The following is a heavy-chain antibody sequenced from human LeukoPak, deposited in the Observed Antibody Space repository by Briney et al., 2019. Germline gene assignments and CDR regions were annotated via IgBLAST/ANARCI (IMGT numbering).Heavy chain of an antibody. J-gene: IGHJ5*02. Sequence: SSETLSLTCTVSGGSISSYYWSWIRQPARKGLEWIGRIYTSGSTNYNPSLKSRVTMSVDTSKNQFSLKLSSVTAADTAVYYYARDQYYDFWSGYDWFDPWGQGTLVTVSS. CDR1: GGSISSYY. CDR2: IYTSGST. CDR3: ARDQYYDFWSGYDWFDP. D-gene: IGHD3-3*01. V-gene: IGHV4-4*07.